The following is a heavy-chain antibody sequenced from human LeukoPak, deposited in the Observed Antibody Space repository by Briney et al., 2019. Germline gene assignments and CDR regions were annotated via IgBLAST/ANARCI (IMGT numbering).Heavy chain of an antibody. Sequence: ASVKVSCKASGYTFTGYYMHWVQQAPGQGLEWMGWINPNSGGTNYAQKFQGWVTMTRDTSISTAYMELSRLRSDDTAVYYCACSTTGTTWGLYGMDVWGKGTTVTVSS. V-gene: IGHV1-2*04. CDR2: INPNSGGT. J-gene: IGHJ6*04. CDR1: GYTFTGYY. CDR3: ACSTTGTTWGLYGMDV. D-gene: IGHD1-1*01.